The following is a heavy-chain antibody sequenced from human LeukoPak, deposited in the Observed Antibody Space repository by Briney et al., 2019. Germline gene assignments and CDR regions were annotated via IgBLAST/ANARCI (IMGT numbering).Heavy chain of an antibody. CDR3: ARGDGYYYSGSYSPVFWYFDL. CDR1: VGSLSNYY. Sequence: SETLPLTCTVSVGSLSNYYWTWIRQPPGKGVEWIGYICYGGSSNYNPSLKSRVSISVDTSKNQFSLKLSSVTAADTAVYYCARGDGYYYSGSYSPVFWYFDLWGRGTLVTVSS. CDR2: ICYGGSS. D-gene: IGHD3-10*01. V-gene: IGHV4-59*01. J-gene: IGHJ2*01.